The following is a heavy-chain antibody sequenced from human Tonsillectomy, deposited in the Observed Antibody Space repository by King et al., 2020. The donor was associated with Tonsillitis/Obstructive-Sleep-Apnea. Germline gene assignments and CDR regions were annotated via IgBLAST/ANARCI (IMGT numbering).Heavy chain of an antibody. CDR2: IYSGGST. J-gene: IGHJ4*02. D-gene: IGHD2-2*01. Sequence: VQLQESGPGLVKPSETLSLTCTVSGFTVSSNYMSWVRQAPGKGLEWVSVIYSGGSTYYADSVRGRFTISRDNSNKTLYLQLNSLRAEDTAVYYCARGEQLLCNYYFDYWGRGTLVTVSS. CDR3: ARGEQLLCNYYFDY. CDR1: GFTVSSNY. V-gene: IGHV3-66*01.